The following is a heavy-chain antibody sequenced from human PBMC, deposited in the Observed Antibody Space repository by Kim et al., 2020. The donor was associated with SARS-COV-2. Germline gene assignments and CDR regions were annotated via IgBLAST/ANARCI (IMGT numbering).Heavy chain of an antibody. D-gene: IGHD1-1*01. Sequence: GDSIRSRSYYWAWFRQPLGKGLEWIATIYYTGATYYNPSLQSRVTISVDTSKNQFSLNLRSVTATDTAVYYCARRGGIVNNYNYWGQGTLAT. CDR2: IYYTGAT. CDR1: GDSIRSRSYY. CDR3: ARRGGIVNNYNY. V-gene: IGHV4-39*01. J-gene: IGHJ4*02.